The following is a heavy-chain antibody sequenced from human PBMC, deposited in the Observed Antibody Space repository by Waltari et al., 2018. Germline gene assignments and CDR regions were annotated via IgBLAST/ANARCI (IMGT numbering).Heavy chain of an antibody. D-gene: IGHD6-6*01. CDR3: ARDEYSSSSAIY. Sequence: QVQLVQSGAEVKKPGASVKVSCKVSGYTLTELSMHWVRQAPGQGLEWMGGIIPIFGTANYAQKFQGRVTITADESTSTAYMELSSLRSEDTAVYYCARDEYSSSSAIYWGQGTLVTVSS. CDR2: IIPIFGTA. J-gene: IGHJ4*02. CDR1: GYTLTELS. V-gene: IGHV1-69*13.